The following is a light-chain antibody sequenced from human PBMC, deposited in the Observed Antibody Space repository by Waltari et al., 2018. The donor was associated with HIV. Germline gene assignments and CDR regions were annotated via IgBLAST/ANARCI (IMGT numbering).Light chain of an antibody. CDR3: QQFNSYPLT. CDR1: QGLRRD. V-gene: IGKV1-9*01. CDR2: SAS. J-gene: IGKJ4*01. Sequence: DIQLTQSHSFLSVSVGARVTIPCRASQGLRRDLAWYQQKAGIAPKVLIYSASTLQSGVPSRFSGIGSGTEFTLTISSLQPEDFATYYCQQFNSYPLTFGGGTKVEIK.